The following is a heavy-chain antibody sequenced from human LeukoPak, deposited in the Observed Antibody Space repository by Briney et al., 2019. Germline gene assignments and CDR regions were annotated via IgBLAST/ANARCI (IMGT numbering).Heavy chain of an antibody. CDR2: IIPIFGTA. V-gene: IGHV1-69*05. J-gene: IGHJ3*02. CDR3: ARGTKGGIVGATGAFDI. Sequence: ASVKVSCKASGGTFSSYAISWVRQAPGQGLEWMGGIIPIFGTANYAQKFQGRVTITTDESTSTAYMELSSLRSEDTAVYYCARGTKGGIVGATGAFDIWGQGTMVTVSS. D-gene: IGHD1-26*01. CDR1: GGTFSSYA.